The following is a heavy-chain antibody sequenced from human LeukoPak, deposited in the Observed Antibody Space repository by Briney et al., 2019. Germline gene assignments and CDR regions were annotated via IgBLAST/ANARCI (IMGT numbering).Heavy chain of an antibody. V-gene: IGHV1-69*04. CDR1: GYTFTSYG. D-gene: IGHD3-10*01. Sequence: AASVKVSCKASGYTFTSYGISWVRQAPGQVLEWMGRIIPILGIANYAQKFQGRVTITADKSTSTAYMELSSLRSEDTAVYYCARDYYGSGSYFGRDWGQGTLVTVSS. CDR2: IIPILGIA. CDR3: ARDYYGSGSYFGRD. J-gene: IGHJ4*02.